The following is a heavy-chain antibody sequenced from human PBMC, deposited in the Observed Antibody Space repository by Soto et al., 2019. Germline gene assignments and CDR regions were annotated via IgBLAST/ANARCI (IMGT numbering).Heavy chain of an antibody. CDR2: IVPIVDTS. J-gene: IGHJ4*02. CDR1: GGTFSSYA. D-gene: IGHD2-15*01. CDR3: VRVVAIPGSPDN. Sequence: QVQLVQSGAEVRQPASSVKVSCKTSGGTFSSYAISWVRQAPGQGLEWMGGIVPIVDTSTYAQKFQGRVTMTAAESTSTVYMELSSLRSDDTAVYYCVRVVAIPGSPDNWGQGTLVTVSS. V-gene: IGHV1-69*12.